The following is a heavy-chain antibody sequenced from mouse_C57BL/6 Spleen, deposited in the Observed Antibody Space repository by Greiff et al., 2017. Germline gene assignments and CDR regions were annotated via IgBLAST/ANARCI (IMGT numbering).Heavy chain of an antibody. CDR2: IDPSDSYT. J-gene: IGHJ4*01. Sequence: QVQLQQPGAELVMPGASVKLSCKASGYTFTSYWMHWVKQRPGQGLEWIGEIDPSDSYTNYNQKFKGKSTLTVDKSSSTAYMQLSSLTSEDSAVYYCATSRVDAMDYWGQGTSVTVSS. CDR3: ATSRVDAMDY. V-gene: IGHV1-69*01. CDR1: GYTFTSYW.